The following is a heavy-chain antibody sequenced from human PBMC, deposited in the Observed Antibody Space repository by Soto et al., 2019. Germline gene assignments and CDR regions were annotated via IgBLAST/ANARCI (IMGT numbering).Heavy chain of an antibody. CDR1: GGTFSSYT. CDR3: ARDALGELSYDY. CDR2: IIPILGIA. V-gene: IGHV1-69*04. Sequence: ASVKVSCKASGGTFSSYTISWVRQAPGQGLEWMGRIIPILGIANYAQKFQGRVTITADKSTSTAYMELSSLRSEDSAVYYCARDALGELSYDYWGQGTLVTVSS. J-gene: IGHJ4*02. D-gene: IGHD3-16*02.